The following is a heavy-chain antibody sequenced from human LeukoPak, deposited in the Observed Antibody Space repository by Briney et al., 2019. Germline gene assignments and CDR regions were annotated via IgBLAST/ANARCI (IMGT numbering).Heavy chain of an antibody. CDR1: GASFSSGDQY. D-gene: IGHD3-22*01. Sequence: QTLSLTCTVSGASFSSGDQYWNWIRQSPGKGLEWIGSIHPSGTLYNNPSLESRVTMPMDTSKNQFSLNLNSVTAADTAVYFCSRGLDSRKLGYWGQGTLVTVSS. CDR3: SRGLDSRKLGY. V-gene: IGHV4-31*03. CDR2: IHPSGTL. J-gene: IGHJ4*02.